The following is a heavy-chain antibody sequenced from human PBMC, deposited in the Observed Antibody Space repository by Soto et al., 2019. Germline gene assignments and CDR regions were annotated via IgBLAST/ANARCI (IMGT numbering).Heavy chain of an antibody. V-gene: IGHV2-5*02. CDR1: GFSLTTRGVG. D-gene: IGHD3-10*01. J-gene: IGHJ5*02. Sequence: QITLKESGPTLVKPTQTLTLTCTFSGFSLTTRGVGVGWIRQPPGKALECLALIYWDDDKRYSPSLQSRLSITKDPSKNQVVQTMTNVDPVDTATYYCAHIPSYYQYDWFDPWGQGTLVSVSS. CDR2: IYWDDDK. CDR3: AHIPSYYQYDWFDP.